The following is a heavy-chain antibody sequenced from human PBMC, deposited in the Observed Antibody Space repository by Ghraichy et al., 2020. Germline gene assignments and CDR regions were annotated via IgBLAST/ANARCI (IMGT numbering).Heavy chain of an antibody. V-gene: IGHV1-18*01. J-gene: IGHJ6*03. CDR3: ARSVGATRYYYYMDV. CDR1: GYTFTSYG. D-gene: IGHD1-26*01. Sequence: ASVKVSCKASGYTFTSYGISWVRQAPGQGLEWMGWISAYNGNTNYAQKLQGRVTMTTDTSTSTAYMELRSLRSDDTAVYYCARSVGATRYYYYMDVWGKGTTVTVSS. CDR2: ISAYNGNT.